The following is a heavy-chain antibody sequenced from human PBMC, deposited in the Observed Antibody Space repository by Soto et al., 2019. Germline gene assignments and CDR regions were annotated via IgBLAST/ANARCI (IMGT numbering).Heavy chain of an antibody. D-gene: IGHD3-10*01. CDR1: GFTFSSYA. J-gene: IGHJ3*02. CDR2: ISGSGGST. CDR3: AKVLTRYYAFDI. Sequence: EVQLLESGGGLVQPGGSLRLSCAASGFTFSSYAMSWVRQAPGKGLEWVSGISGSGGSTYYPDSVKGRFTISRDYSKNTLSLQMNSLRAEDTAVYYCAKVLTRYYAFDIWGQGTMVTVSS. V-gene: IGHV3-23*01.